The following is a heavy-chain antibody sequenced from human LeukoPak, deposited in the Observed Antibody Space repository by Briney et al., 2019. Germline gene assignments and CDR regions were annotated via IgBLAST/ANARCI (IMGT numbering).Heavy chain of an antibody. CDR1: GFTFSSYA. V-gene: IGHV3-23*01. CDR3: ASPMVYAERGAFDY. J-gene: IGHJ4*02. Sequence: GGSLRLSCAASGFTFSSYAMSWVRQAPGKGLEWVSAISGSGGSTYYADSVKGRFTISRDNSKNTLYLQMNSLRAEDTAVYYCASPMVYAERGAFDYWGQGTLVTVSS. D-gene: IGHD2-8*01. CDR2: ISGSGGST.